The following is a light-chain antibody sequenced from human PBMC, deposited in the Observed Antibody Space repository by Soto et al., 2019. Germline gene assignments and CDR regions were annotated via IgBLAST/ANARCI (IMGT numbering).Light chain of an antibody. CDR3: QQSYSRMT. V-gene: IGKV1-5*01. CDR1: QSISSW. CDR2: AAS. J-gene: IGKJ1*01. Sequence: DIQMTQSPSTLSASVGDRVTITCRASQSISSWLAWYQQKPGKAPKLLIYAASSLQSGVPSRFSGSRSGPDFTLTISSLQPEDFATYYCQQSYSRMTFGQGTKVDIK.